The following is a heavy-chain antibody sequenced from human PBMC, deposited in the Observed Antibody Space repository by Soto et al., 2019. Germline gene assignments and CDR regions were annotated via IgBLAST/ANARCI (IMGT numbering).Heavy chain of an antibody. CDR2: IYYGGST. J-gene: IGHJ4*02. D-gene: IGHD2-2*02. CDR1: GGSLSSYY. CDR3: ARKYCSSTRCYKYFDY. V-gene: IGHV4-59*08. Sequence: SETLSLTCTVSGGSLSSYYWSWIRQPPGKGLEWIGYIYYGGSTNYNPSLKSRVTISVDTSKSQFSLNLSSLTAADTAVYYCARKYCSSTRCYKYFDYWGQGTLVTVSS.